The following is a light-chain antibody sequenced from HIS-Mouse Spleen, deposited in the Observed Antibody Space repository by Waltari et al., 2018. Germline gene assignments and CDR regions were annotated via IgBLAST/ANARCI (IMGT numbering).Light chain of an antibody. Sequence: SYVLTQPPPVSVAPGQTARITCGGNNIGSKSVHWYQQKPGQAPVLVVYDASDRPSGIPERFSGSNSGNTATLTISRVEAGDEADYYCQVWDSSSDHHVVFGGGTKLTVL. CDR1: NIGSKS. CDR2: DAS. V-gene: IGLV3-21*02. J-gene: IGLJ2*01. CDR3: QVWDSSSDHHVV.